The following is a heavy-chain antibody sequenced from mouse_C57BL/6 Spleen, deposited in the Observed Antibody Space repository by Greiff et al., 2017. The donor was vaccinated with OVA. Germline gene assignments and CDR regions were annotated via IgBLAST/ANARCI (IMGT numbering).Heavy chain of an antibody. CDR2: IYPGDGDT. CDR1: GYAFSSYW. V-gene: IGHV1-80*01. CDR3: APTTVVADYYAMDY. D-gene: IGHD1-1*01. Sequence: VQLQQSGAELVKPGASVKISCKASGYAFSSYWMNWVKQRPGKGLEWIGQIYPGDGDTNYNGKFKGKATLTADKSSSTAYMQLSSLTSEDSGVYFCAPTTVVADYYAMDYWGQGTSVTVSS. J-gene: IGHJ4*01.